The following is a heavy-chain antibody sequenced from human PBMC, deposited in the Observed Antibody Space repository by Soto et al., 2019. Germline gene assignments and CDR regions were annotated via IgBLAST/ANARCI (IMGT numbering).Heavy chain of an antibody. CDR2: MYNSGSA. J-gene: IGHJ4*02. CDR1: GGSRSSYY. Sequence: SETLSLTCTVSGGSRSSYYWSWIRQPPGKGLEWVGYMYNSGSANYNPSLKSRVTISVDMSQNQFSLKLTSVTAADTAVYYCARHGAIYSNSWYDFDYWGQGTLVTVSS. D-gene: IGHD5-18*01. V-gene: IGHV4-59*08. CDR3: ARHGAIYSNSWYDFDY.